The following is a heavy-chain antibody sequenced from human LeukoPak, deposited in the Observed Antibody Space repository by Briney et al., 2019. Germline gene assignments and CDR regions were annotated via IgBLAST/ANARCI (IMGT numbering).Heavy chain of an antibody. V-gene: IGHV1-69*10. CDR2: IIPILDIA. Sequence: GASVKVSWKASGGTFSTYTISWVRQAPGQGLEWMGGIIPILDIANYAQKFQDRVTITADKSTTTAYMELSSLSSEDTAVYFCTSLHDYGDNDRWGYWGQGTLVTVSS. CDR1: GGTFSTYT. D-gene: IGHD4-17*01. CDR3: TSLHDYGDNDRWGY. J-gene: IGHJ4*02.